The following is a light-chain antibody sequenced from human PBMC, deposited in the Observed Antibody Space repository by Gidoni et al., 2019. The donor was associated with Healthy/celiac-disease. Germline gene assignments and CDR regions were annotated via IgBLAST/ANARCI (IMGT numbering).Light chain of an antibody. Sequence: QSALTPPRSVSGSPGQSVTISCTGTSSDVGGYNHVSWYQQHPGKAPKLMIYDVSKRPSGVPDRFSGSKSGNTASLTISGLQAEDEADYYCCSYAGSSWVFGGGTKLTVL. CDR2: DVS. CDR1: SSDVGGYNH. J-gene: IGLJ3*02. V-gene: IGLV2-11*01. CDR3: CSYAGSSWV.